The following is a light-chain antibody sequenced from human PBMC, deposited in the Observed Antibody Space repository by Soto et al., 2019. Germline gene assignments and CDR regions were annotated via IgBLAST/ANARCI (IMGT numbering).Light chain of an antibody. J-gene: IGLJ3*02. CDR2: DNN. Sequence: QPVLTQPPSVSAAPGQKVTISCSGSSSNIGNNYVSWYQQLPGTAPKLLIYDNNKRPSGIPDRFSGSKSGTSATLGITGLQTGDEADYYCGTWDSSLSAVLFGGGTKLTVL. V-gene: IGLV1-51*01. CDR3: GTWDSSLSAVL. CDR1: SSNIGNNY.